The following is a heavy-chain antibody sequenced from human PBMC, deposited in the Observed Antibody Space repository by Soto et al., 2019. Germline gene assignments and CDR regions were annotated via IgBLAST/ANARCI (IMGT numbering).Heavy chain of an antibody. CDR3: ARCIQQDYYYGMDV. V-gene: IGHV1-18*01. D-gene: IGHD5-18*01. CDR1: GYTFYRLS. CDR2: ISADNGIT. J-gene: IGHJ6*02. Sequence: ASVKVSCKASGYTFYRLSIIWVRQAPGQGIEWMGRISADNGITKYAQKFRGRVTMTTDTSTSTVYIELRNLRSDDTAVYYCARCIQQDYYYGMDVWG.